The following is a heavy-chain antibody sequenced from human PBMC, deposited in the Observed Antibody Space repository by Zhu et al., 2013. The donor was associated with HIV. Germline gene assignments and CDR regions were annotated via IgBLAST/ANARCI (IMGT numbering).Heavy chain of an antibody. D-gene: IGHD6-13*01. CDR1: GYTFTDDY. J-gene: IGHJ6*02. V-gene: IGHV1-2*02. Sequence: QVQLVQSGAEVKKPGASVKVSCKASGYTFTDDYIHWVRQAPGQGLEWMGWINPSSGGTNYAQHFQGRVTMTRDTSISTASMELTRLKSDDTAVYYCAREQQLALYSYYYGFTSGAKGPRSPSP. CDR2: INPSSGGT. CDR3: AREQQLALYSYYYGFTS.